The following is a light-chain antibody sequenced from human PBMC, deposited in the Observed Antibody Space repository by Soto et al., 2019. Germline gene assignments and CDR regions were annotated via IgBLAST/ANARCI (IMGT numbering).Light chain of an antibody. CDR1: QDINNY. J-gene: IGKJ3*01. V-gene: IGKV1-27*01. CDR3: QKYNSAPRT. Sequence: DIQMTQSPSSLSASVGDRVTITCRASQDINNYLAWYQQKPGKVPKLLIYAASTLQSGVPSRFSGSGSGTEFTLTISSLQPEDVATYYCQKYNSAPRTFGPGTKVDIK. CDR2: AAS.